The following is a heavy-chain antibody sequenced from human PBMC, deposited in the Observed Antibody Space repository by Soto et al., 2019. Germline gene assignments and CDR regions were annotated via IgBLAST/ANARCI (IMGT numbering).Heavy chain of an antibody. CDR3: ASSTAVAPFVTYFDL. D-gene: IGHD2-15*01. CDR1: GGSISSGGYY. CDR2: IYYSGST. J-gene: IGHJ2*01. Sequence: QVQLQESGPGLVKPSQTLSLTCTVSGGSISSGGYYWSWIRQHPGKGLEWIGYIYYSGSTYYNPSLKSRVTIAVDTSKNQFTLKLSSVTAADTAAYYCASSTAVAPFVTYFDLWGRGTLVTVSS. V-gene: IGHV4-31*03.